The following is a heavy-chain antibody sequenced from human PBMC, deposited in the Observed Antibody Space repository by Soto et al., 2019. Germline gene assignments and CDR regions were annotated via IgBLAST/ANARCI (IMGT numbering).Heavy chain of an antibody. CDR2: IYGGGTT. Sequence: GGSLRLSCAASGFTVSDNYMRWVRQAPGKGLEWVSLIYGGGTTYYADSVKGRFTISRDNSKNTLYLQMNSLRAEDTAVYYCARWRAMEHYFDYWGQGTLVTVSS. D-gene: IGHD1-1*01. CDR3: ARWRAMEHYFDY. CDR1: GFTVSDNY. V-gene: IGHV3-66*01. J-gene: IGHJ4*02.